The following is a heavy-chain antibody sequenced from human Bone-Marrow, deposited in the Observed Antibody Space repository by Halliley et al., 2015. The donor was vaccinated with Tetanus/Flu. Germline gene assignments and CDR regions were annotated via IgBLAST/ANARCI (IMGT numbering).Heavy chain of an antibody. CDR3: LRRRGGAWYFDY. V-gene: IGHV5-51*03. CDR2: IYPGDSDT. J-gene: IGHJ4*02. D-gene: IGHD6-19*01. CDR1: GYSFSNQW. Sequence: QLVQSGAEVRKSGESLKISCKGSGYSFSNQWIAWVRQMPGRGLEWMGIIYPGDSDTSYSPSFEGQVTMSADKSISTAYLQWNALKAPDTAVYYCLRRRGGAWYFDYWGQGTLVTVSS.